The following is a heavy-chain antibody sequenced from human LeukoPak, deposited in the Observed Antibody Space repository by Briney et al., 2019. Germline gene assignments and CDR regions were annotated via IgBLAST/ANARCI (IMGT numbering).Heavy chain of an antibody. CDR3: ARAPIRYYFDY. CDR1: GFTVSSNY. V-gene: IGHV3-66*01. CDR2: IYSGGST. J-gene: IGHJ4*02. Sequence: GGSLRLSRAASGFTVSSNYMSWVRQAPGKGLEWVSVIYSGGSTYYADSVKGRFTISRDNSKNTLYLQMNSLRAEDTAVYYCARAPIRYYFDYWGQGTLVTVSS.